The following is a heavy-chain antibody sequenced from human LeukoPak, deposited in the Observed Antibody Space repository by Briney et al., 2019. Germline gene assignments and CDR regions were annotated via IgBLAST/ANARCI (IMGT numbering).Heavy chain of an antibody. D-gene: IGHD3/OR15-3a*01. Sequence: GGSLRLSCAASGFTFSSHDMNWVRQAPGKGLEWVSHISSSSGTIYYVDSVKGRFTISRDNAKNSLFLQMNSLRDEDTAVYYCARDPPPFWTGYSFQYYGMDVWGQGTTVTVSS. J-gene: IGHJ6*02. CDR3: ARDPPPFWTGYSFQYYGMDV. CDR1: GFTFSSHD. V-gene: IGHV3-48*02. CDR2: ISSSSGTI.